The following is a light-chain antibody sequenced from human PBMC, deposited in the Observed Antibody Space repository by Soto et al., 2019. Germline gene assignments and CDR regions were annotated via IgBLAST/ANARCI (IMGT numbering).Light chain of an antibody. Sequence: QPVLTQSPSASASLGASVKLTCTLSSGHSSYAIAWHQQQPEKGPRYLMKLNSDGSHSKGDGIPDRFSGSSSGAERYLTISSRQSEDEAAYYCQTWGTGSWVFGGGTQLTVL. CDR2: LNSDGSH. J-gene: IGLJ3*02. V-gene: IGLV4-69*01. CDR1: SGHSSYA. CDR3: QTWGTGSWV.